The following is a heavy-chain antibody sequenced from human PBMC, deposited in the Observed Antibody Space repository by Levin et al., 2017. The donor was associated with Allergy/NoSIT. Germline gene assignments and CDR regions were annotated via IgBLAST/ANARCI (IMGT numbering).Heavy chain of an antibody. V-gene: IGHV1-18*01. CDR2: IRGDNGNT. Sequence: ASVKVSCKTSGYTFSSYGITWVRQAPGQGLEWMGWIRGDNGNTRYAQKFQGRVTMTRDTSTSTVYMELSSLRSEDTAVYYCARGPGYCSGGSCYNTYYFDYWGQGTLVTVSS. D-gene: IGHD2-15*01. J-gene: IGHJ4*02. CDR3: ARGPGYCSGGSCYNTYYFDY. CDR1: GYTFSSYG.